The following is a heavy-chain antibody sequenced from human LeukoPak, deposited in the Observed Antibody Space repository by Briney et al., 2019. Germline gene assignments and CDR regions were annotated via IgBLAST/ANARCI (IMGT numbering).Heavy chain of an antibody. Sequence: AGGSLRLSCAASGFTFSSYAMHWVRQAPGKGLEWVAVISYDGCNKYYADSVKGRFTISRDNSKNTLYLQMNSLRAEDTAVYYCAREVRGEGWFDPWGQGTLVTVSS. V-gene: IGHV3-30*04. D-gene: IGHD3-10*01. CDR3: AREVRGEGWFDP. J-gene: IGHJ5*02. CDR2: ISYDGCNK. CDR1: GFTFSSYA.